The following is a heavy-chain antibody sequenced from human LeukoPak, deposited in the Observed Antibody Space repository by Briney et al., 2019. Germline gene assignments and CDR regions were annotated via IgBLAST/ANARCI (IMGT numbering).Heavy chain of an antibody. CDR2: IYYSGST. V-gene: IGHV4-59*01. Sequence: ETLSLTCTVSGGSISSYYWSWIRQPPGKGLEWIGYIYYSGSTNYNPSLKRRVTISVDTSKNQFSLKLSSVTAADTAVYYCARDDMKRAFDIWGQGTMVTVSS. CDR1: GGSISSYY. CDR3: ARDDMKRAFDI. D-gene: IGHD3-9*01. J-gene: IGHJ3*02.